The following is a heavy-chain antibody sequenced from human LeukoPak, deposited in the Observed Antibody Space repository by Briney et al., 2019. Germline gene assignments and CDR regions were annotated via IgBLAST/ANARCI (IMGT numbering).Heavy chain of an antibody. Sequence: SVKVSCKASGGTFSSYTISWVRQAPGQGLEWMGRIIPILGIANYAQKFQGRVTITADKSTSTAYMELSSLRSEDTAVYYCARDQPAVFGVAEDAFDIWGQGTMVTVSS. V-gene: IGHV1-69*04. CDR1: GGTFSSYT. CDR2: IIPILGIA. CDR3: ARDQPAVFGVAEDAFDI. J-gene: IGHJ3*02. D-gene: IGHD3-3*01.